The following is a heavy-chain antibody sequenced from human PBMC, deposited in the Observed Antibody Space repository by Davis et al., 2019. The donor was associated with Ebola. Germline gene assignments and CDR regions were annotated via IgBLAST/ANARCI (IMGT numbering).Heavy chain of an antibody. CDR2: INHSGST. Sequence: PSETLSLTCAVYGGSFSGYYWSWIRQPPGKGLEWIGEINHSGSTNYNPSLKSRVTISVDTSKNQFSLKLSSVTAADTAVYYCARGICTNGVCYNWFDPWGQGTLVTVSS. J-gene: IGHJ5*02. CDR1: GGSFSGYY. CDR3: ARGICTNGVCYNWFDP. D-gene: IGHD2-8*01. V-gene: IGHV4-34*01.